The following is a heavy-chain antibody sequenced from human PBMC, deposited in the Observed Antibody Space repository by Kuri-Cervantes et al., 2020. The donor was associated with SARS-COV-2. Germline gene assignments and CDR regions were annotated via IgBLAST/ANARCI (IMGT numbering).Heavy chain of an antibody. CDR2: ISSSSSTI. Sequence: GESLKISCAASGFTFSSYSMNWVRQAPGKGLEWVSYISSSSSTIYYADSVKGRFTISRDNAKNSLYLQMNSLRAEDTAVYYCARDTYCDFWSGYYPRDAFDIRGQGTMVTVSS. D-gene: IGHD3-3*01. CDR1: GFTFSSYS. J-gene: IGHJ3*02. V-gene: IGHV3-48*01. CDR3: ARDTYCDFWSGYYPRDAFDI.